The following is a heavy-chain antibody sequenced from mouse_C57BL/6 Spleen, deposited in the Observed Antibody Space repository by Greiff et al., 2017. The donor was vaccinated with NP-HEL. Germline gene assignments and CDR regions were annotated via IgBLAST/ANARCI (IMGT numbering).Heavy chain of an antibody. CDR2: IYPGSGNT. Sequence: QVQLKQSGAELVRPGASVKLSCKASGYTFTDYYINWVKQRPGQGLEWIARIYPGSGNTYYNEKFKGKATLTAEKSSSTAYMQLSSLTSEDSAVYFCAREVDYYGSSIGFAYWGQGTLVTVSA. CDR1: GYTFTDYY. V-gene: IGHV1-76*01. CDR3: AREVDYYGSSIGFAY. J-gene: IGHJ3*01. D-gene: IGHD1-1*01.